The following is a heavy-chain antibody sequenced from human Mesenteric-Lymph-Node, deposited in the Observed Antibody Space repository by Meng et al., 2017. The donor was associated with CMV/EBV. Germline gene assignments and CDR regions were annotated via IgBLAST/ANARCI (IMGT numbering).Heavy chain of an antibody. Sequence: GGSLRLSCKGSGYSFTSYWIGWVRQMPGKGLEWMGIIYPGDSDTRYSPSFQGQVTISRDNSKNTLYLQMNSLRAEDTAVYYCARDREKQQLIRYYGMDVWGQGTTVTVSS. CDR3: ARDREKQQLIRYYGMDV. D-gene: IGHD6-13*01. CDR1: GYSFTSYW. V-gene: IGHV5-51*01. CDR2: IYPGDSDT. J-gene: IGHJ6*02.